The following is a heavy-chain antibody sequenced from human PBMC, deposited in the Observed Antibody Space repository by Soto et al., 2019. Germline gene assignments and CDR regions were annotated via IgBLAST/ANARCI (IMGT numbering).Heavy chain of an antibody. D-gene: IGHD6-19*01. J-gene: IGHJ6*03. CDR1: GYSFTSYW. CDR2: IYPGDSDT. V-gene: IGHV5-51*01. Sequence: PGESLKISCKGSGYSFTSYWIGWVRQMPGKALEWMGIIYPGDSDTRYSPSFQGQVTISADKSISTAYLQWSSLKASDTAMYYCARHGRFMAVAGGFYYYYYMDVWGKGTTVTVSS. CDR3: ARHGRFMAVAGGFYYYYYMDV.